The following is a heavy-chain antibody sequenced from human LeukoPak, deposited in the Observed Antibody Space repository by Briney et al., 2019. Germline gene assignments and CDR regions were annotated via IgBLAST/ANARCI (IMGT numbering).Heavy chain of an antibody. J-gene: IGHJ4*02. CDR3: ARGSYYYDSSGYFDY. CDR1: GGSIRSGGYS. Sequence: SETLSLTCAVSGGSIRSGGYSWSWIRQPPGKGLEWIGYIYHSGSTYYNSSLKSRVTISVDRSKNQFSLKLSSVTAADTAVYYCARGSYYYDSSGYFDYWGQGTLVTVSS. CDR2: IYHSGST. V-gene: IGHV4-30-2*01. D-gene: IGHD3-22*01.